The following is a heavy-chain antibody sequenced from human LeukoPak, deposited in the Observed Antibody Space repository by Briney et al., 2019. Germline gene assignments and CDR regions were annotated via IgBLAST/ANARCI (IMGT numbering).Heavy chain of an antibody. CDR1: GYSISSGYY. CDR2: IYHSGST. D-gene: IGHD6-13*01. J-gene: IGHJ5*02. CDR3: ARASESSSWFRPFDP. Sequence: SETLSLTCTVSGYSISSGYYWGWIRQPPGKGLEWIGSIYHSGSTYYNPSLKSRVTISVDTSKNQFSLKLSSVTAADTAVYYCARASESSSWFRPFDPWGQGTLVTVSS. V-gene: IGHV4-38-2*02.